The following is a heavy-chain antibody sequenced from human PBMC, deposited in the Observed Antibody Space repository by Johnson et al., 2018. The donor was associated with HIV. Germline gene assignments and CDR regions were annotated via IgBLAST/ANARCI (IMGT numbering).Heavy chain of an antibody. CDR1: GFTFDDYA. J-gene: IGHJ3*02. V-gene: IGHV3-9*01. CDR2: ISWNSGSI. Sequence: VQLVESGGGLVQPGRYLRLSCAASGFTFDDYAMHWVRQAPGNGLEWVSGISWNSGSIGYADSVKGRFTISRDNAKNSLYLQMNSRRAEDTALYYCARDKRAQGAFDIWGQGTMVTVSS. CDR3: ARDKRAQGAFDI.